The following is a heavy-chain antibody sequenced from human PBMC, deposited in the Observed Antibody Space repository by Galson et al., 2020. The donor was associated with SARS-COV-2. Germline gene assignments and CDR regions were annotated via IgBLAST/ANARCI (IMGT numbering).Heavy chain of an antibody. D-gene: IGHD6-13*01. CDR3: ARDAPKSSNSWYQSYVFDV. V-gene: IGHV4-30-4*01. CDR1: GGSISIKDHY. Sequence: SETLSLTCTVSGGSISIKDHYWSWIRQAPGKGLEWIAYIYYSGSTYYNPSLKSRVAISIDTSKNQFFLKVNSVTAADTAVYYCARDAPKSSNSWYQSYVFDVWGRGTMVTVSS. CDR2: IYYSGST. J-gene: IGHJ3*01.